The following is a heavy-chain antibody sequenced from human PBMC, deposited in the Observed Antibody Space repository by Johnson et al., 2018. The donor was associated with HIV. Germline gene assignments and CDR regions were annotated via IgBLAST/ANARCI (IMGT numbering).Heavy chain of an antibody. D-gene: IGHD4-17*01. CDR3: AKDFFVAEETVTVTDDAFDI. J-gene: IGHJ3*02. CDR1: GFTFSSYG. V-gene: IGHV3-30*02. Sequence: HVQLVESGGGVVQPGGSLRLSCAASGFTFSSYGMHWVRQAPGKGLEWVAFIRYDGSNKYYADSVKGRFTISRDNSKNTLYLQMNSLRAEDTAVYYCAKDFFVAEETVTVTDDAFDIWGQGTMVTVSS. CDR2: IRYDGSNK.